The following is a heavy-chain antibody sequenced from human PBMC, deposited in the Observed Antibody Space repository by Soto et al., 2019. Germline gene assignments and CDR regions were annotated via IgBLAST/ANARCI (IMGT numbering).Heavy chain of an antibody. D-gene: IGHD4-17*01. Sequence: GSLRLSCSASGFTFSGYAMSWVRQAPGKGLEWVSGISGSGGRTYYADSVKGRFTISRDNSKKTLYMQMQSLRGEDTAVYYCVKSSDYGDWVDYWGQGTLVTVSS. CDR1: GFTFSGYA. CDR2: ISGSGGRT. J-gene: IGHJ4*02. CDR3: VKSSDYGDWVDY. V-gene: IGHV3-23*01.